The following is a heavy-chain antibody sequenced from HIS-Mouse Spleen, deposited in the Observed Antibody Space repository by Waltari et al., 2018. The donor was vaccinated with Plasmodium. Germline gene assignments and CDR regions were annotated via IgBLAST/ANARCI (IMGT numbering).Heavy chain of an antibody. CDR3: ARDQKYSSSSRSLYYFDY. CDR2: IYYSWST. V-gene: IGHV4-39*07. D-gene: IGHD6-6*01. J-gene: IGHJ4*02. CDR1: GGSISSSSYY. Sequence: QLQLQESGPGLVKPSETLSLTCTVSGGSISSSSYYWGWIRQPPGKGLEWIGSIYYSWSTYCNPALKSRVTISVDTSKNQFSLKLSSVTAADTAVYYCARDQKYSSSSRSLYYFDYWGQGTLVTVSS.